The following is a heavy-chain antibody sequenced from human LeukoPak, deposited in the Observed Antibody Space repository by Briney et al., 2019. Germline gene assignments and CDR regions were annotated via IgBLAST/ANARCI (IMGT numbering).Heavy chain of an antibody. V-gene: IGHV1-69*05. CDR3: AREIASSMIVVVITAGGAFDI. J-gene: IGHJ3*02. CDR1: GGTFSSYA. Sequence: SVKVSCKASGGTFSSYAISWVRQAPGQGLEWMGRIIPIFGTANYAQKFQGRVTITTDESTSTAYMELSSLRSEDTAVYYCAREIASSMIVVVITAGGAFDIWGQGTMVTVSS. CDR2: IIPIFGTA. D-gene: IGHD3-22*01.